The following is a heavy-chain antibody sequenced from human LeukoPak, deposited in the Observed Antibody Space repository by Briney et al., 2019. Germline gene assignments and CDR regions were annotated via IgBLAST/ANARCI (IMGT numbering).Heavy chain of an antibody. Sequence: GRSLKFSCAASGFPFSSYGMHWVRQAQGKGLEWVAVLSYDVSNEYYADSVKGRFTIARDNSKNTLYLQMNSRRVEDTAVYYCAGSWFYRDYLEYWGQGTLVTVSS. J-gene: IGHJ4*02. CDR3: AGSWFYRDYLEY. CDR2: LSYDVSNE. CDR1: GFPFSSYG. V-gene: IGHV3-30*03. D-gene: IGHD3-10*01.